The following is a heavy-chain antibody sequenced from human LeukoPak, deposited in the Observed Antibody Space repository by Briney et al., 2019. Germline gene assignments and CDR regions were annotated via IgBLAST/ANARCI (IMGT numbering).Heavy chain of an antibody. V-gene: IGHV3-48*01. Sequence: PGGSLRLSCAASGFTFSSYSMNWVRQAPGKGLEWVSYISSSSSTIYYADSVKGRFTISRDNAKNSLYLQMNSLRAEDTAVYYCARAPGYGSPDYWGQGTLVTVSS. J-gene: IGHJ4*02. CDR2: ISSSSSTI. CDR1: GFTFSSYS. D-gene: IGHD5-18*01. CDR3: ARAPGYGSPDY.